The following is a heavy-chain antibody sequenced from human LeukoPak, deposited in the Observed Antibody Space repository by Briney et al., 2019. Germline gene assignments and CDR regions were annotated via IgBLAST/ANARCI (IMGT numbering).Heavy chain of an antibody. CDR2: IRNKAFRETS. D-gene: IGHD5-12*01. CDR1: GFTFSDYA. J-gene: IGHJ6*02. V-gene: IGHV3-49*04. CDR3: ARAGIVAVIGYGMDV. Sequence: TGGSLRLSCTTSGFTFSDYALSWVRQAPGKGLEWVSLIRNKAFRETSEYAASVEGRFSISRDASKSIVYLQMNSLQTGDTAVYYCARAGIVAVIGYGMDVWGRGATVTVPS.